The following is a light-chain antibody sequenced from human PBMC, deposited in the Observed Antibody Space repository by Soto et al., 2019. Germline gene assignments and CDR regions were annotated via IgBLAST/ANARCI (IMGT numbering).Light chain of an antibody. CDR1: QSVSSSY. J-gene: IGKJ2*01. CDR3: QQYGSSPMYT. Sequence: EIVLTQSPGTLSLSPGERATLSCIASQSVSSSYFAWYQQKPGQAPRLLIYGASGRATGIPDRFSGSGSGTDFTLTISRLEPEDFAVYYCQQYGSSPMYTFGQGTKLEIK. CDR2: GAS. V-gene: IGKV3-20*01.